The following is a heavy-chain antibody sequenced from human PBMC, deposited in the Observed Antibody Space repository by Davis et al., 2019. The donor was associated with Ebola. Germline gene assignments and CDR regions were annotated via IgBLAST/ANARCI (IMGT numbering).Heavy chain of an antibody. J-gene: IGHJ4*02. CDR2: INHSGST. V-gene: IGHV4-39*07. CDR1: GGSISSSSYY. D-gene: IGHD3-10*01. CDR3: ARGPSIRGFDY. Sequence: GSLRLSCTVSGGSISSSSYYWGWIRQPPGKGLEWVGEINHSGSTNYNPSLKSRVTISVDTSKNQFSLKLSSVTAADTAVYYCARGPSIRGFDYWGQGTLVTVSS.